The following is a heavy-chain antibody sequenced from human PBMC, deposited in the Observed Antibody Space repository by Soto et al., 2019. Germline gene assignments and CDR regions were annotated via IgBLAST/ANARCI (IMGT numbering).Heavy chain of an antibody. CDR2: IYYSGST. Sequence: SETLSLTCTVSGGSISSGDYYWSWIRQPPGKGLEWIGYIYYSGSTYYNPSLKSRVTISVDTSKNQFSLKLSSVTAADTAVYYCARDPPMAPPGYYYGMDVWGQGTTVTVSS. V-gene: IGHV4-30-4*01. CDR1: GGSISSGDYY. J-gene: IGHJ6*02. D-gene: IGHD3-10*01. CDR3: ARDPPMAPPGYYYGMDV.